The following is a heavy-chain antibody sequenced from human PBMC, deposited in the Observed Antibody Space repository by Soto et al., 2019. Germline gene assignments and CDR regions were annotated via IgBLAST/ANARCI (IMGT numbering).Heavy chain of an antibody. CDR2: ISYEGSNK. CDR3: ARELHGGSYGMDV. J-gene: IGHJ6*02. Sequence: GGSLRLSCAASGFTFSYYAMHWVRQAPGKGLEWVAVISYEGSNKYHADSVKGRFTISREKAKNSLYLQMNSLSAGDTAVYYCARELHGGSYGMDVWGQGTTVTVSS. CDR1: GFTFSYYA. V-gene: IGHV3-30*14.